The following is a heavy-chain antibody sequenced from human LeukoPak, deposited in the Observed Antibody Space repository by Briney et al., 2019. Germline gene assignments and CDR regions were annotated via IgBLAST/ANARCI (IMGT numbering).Heavy chain of an antibody. J-gene: IGHJ6*03. CDR3: ASKKGGYCSGGSCYSEGYYYYMDV. Sequence: PSEALSLTCTVSGGSISSYYWSWIRQPPGKGLEWIGYIYYSGSTNYNPSLKSRVTISVDTSKKQFSLKLSSVTAAATAVYYCASKKGGYCSGGSCYSEGYYYYMDVWGKGTTVTVSS. CDR2: IYYSGST. D-gene: IGHD2-15*01. V-gene: IGHV4-59*01. CDR1: GGSISSYY.